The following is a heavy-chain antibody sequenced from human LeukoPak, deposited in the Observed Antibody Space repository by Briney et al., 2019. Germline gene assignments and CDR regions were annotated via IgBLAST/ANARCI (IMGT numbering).Heavy chain of an antibody. CDR1: GYTFTSYY. CDR2: INPSGGST. V-gene: IGHV1-46*01. Sequence: GASVKVSCKASGYTFTSYYMHWVRQAPGQGLEWMGIINPSGGSTSYAQKFQGRVTMTRDMSTSTVYMELSSLRSEDTAVYYCARLYYYDSSGYYYPLGYWGQGTLVTVSS. D-gene: IGHD3-22*01. CDR3: ARLYYYDSSGYYYPLGY. J-gene: IGHJ4*02.